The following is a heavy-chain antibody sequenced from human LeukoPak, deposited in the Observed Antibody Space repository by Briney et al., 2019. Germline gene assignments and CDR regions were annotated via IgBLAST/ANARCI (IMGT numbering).Heavy chain of an antibody. J-gene: IGHJ5*02. CDR2: ISYDGSNK. CDR1: GFTFSSYG. Sequence: GGSLRLSCAASGFTFSSYGMHWVRQAPGQGLEWVAVISYDGSNKYYADSVKGRFTISRDNSKNTLYLKMNSLRAEDTAVYYCAKDDQHYGDYPGWFVPTGERTLVTVSS. D-gene: IGHD4-17*01. V-gene: IGHV3-30*18. CDR3: AKDDQHYGDYPGWFVP.